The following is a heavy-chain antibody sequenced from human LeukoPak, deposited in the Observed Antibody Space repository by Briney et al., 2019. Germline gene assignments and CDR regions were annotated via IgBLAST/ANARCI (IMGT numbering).Heavy chain of an antibody. CDR3: ATDGAGFDT. Sequence: PGGSLRLSCAASGFTLSSYAMSWVRQAPGKGLEWVSGISGSGGSTYHADSVKGRFTISRDNSKNTLYLQMNSLRAEDTAVYYCATDGAGFDTWGQGVLVTVSS. CDR1: GFTLSSYA. J-gene: IGHJ5*02. CDR2: ISGSGGST. V-gene: IGHV3-23*01.